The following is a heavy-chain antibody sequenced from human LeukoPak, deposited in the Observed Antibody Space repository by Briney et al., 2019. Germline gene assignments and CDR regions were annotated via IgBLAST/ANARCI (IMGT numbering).Heavy chain of an antibody. J-gene: IGHJ4*02. D-gene: IGHD3-9*01. Sequence: SETLSLTRTVSNGSISSDTYFWSWIRQPPGQGLEWIGEINHSGSTNYNPSLKSRVTISVDTSKNQFSLKLSSVTAADTAVYYCARQGGRYFDWLSPYYFDYWGQGTLVTVSS. CDR2: INHSGST. CDR3: ARQGGRYFDWLSPYYFDY. V-gene: IGHV4-39*01. CDR1: NGSISSDTYF.